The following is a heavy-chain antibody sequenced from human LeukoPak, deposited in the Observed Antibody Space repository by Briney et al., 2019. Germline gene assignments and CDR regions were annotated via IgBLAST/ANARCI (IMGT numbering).Heavy chain of an antibody. V-gene: IGHV4-39*07. CDR1: GGSISSSSYY. D-gene: IGHD3-22*01. CDR2: IYYSGST. CDR3: VKGSYYYDSSGYLIDY. J-gene: IGHJ4*02. Sequence: SETLSLTCTVSGGSISSSSYYWGWIRQPPGKGLEWIGSIYYSGSTYYNPSLKSRVTISVDTSKNQFSLKLSSVTAADTAVYYCVKGSYYYDSSGYLIDYWGQGTLVTVSS.